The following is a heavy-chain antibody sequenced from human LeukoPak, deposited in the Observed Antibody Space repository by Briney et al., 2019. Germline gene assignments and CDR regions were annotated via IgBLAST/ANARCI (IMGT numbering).Heavy chain of an antibody. J-gene: IGHJ4*02. V-gene: IGHV3-7*01. CDR1: GFTFSSHW. CDR2: IKKDGSDK. D-gene: IGHD6-13*01. CDR3: ARDLEQQLADY. Sequence: GGSLRLSCAVSGFTFSSHWMSWVRQAPGKGLEWVANIKKDGSDKYYVDSVKGRFTISRDNAKNSLYLQMNSLRAEDTAVYYCARDLEQQLADYWGQGTLVTVSS.